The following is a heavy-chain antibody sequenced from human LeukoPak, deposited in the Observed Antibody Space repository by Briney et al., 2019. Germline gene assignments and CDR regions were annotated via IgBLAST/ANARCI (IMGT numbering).Heavy chain of an antibody. Sequence: GEALEISSQGSGSSITSYWIGWGRPRAGKGLEWRGNIYTGDSDTRYSLSFQGQVTISADKSISTAYLQWSSLKASDTAMYYCARRGSGTYGAFDYWGQGTLVTVSS. CDR2: IYTGDSDT. CDR3: ARRGSGTYGAFDY. J-gene: IGHJ4*02. CDR1: GSSITSYW. D-gene: IGHD1-26*01. V-gene: IGHV5-51*01.